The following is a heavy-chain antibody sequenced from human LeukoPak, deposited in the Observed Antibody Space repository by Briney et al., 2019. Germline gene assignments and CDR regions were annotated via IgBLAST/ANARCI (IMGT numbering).Heavy chain of an antibody. J-gene: IGHJ4*02. Sequence: PGGSLRLSCAASGFTFSSYAMSWVRQAPGKGLEWVSAICGGGGSTYYADSVKSRFTISRDNSENTLYLQMNSLRAEDTAVYYCAKEYSSGWFDEGPTDYWGQGTLVTVSS. CDR3: AKEYSSGWFDEGPTDY. D-gene: IGHD6-19*01. V-gene: IGHV3-23*01. CDR2: ICGGGGST. CDR1: GFTFSSYA.